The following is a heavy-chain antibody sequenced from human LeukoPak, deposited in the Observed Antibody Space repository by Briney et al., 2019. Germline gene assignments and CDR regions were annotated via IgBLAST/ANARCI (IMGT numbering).Heavy chain of an antibody. CDR1: GVSVNDYY. CDR2: ISHTEGT. J-gene: IGHJ4*02. D-gene: IGHD3-22*01. Sequence: RPSETLSLTCGVFGVSVNDYYWMWIRQSPGKGLEWIGEISHTEGTRYNPSLESRVTISVGTSENQLSLKLIFVTAADTAVYYCARIRCDHSGSLCYNHWGLGTLVTVSS. V-gene: IGHV4-34*01. CDR3: ARIRCDHSGSLCYNH.